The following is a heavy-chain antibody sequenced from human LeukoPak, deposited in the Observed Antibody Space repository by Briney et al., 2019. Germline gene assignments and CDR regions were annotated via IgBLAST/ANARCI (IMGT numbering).Heavy chain of an antibody. Sequence: PGGSLRLSTAASGFTFDDYGMSWVRQVPGKGLEWVSGINWNGGSTGYADSVKGRFTISRDNAKTSLYLQMNSLRAEDTALYYCARDGTYYYDSSGYYYLDYWGQGTLVTVSS. J-gene: IGHJ4*02. CDR2: INWNGGST. D-gene: IGHD3-22*01. CDR1: GFTFDDYG. CDR3: ARDGTYYYDSSGYYYLDY. V-gene: IGHV3-20*03.